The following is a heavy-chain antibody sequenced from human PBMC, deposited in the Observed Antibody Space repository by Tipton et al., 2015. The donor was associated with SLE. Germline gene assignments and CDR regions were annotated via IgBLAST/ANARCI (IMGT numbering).Heavy chain of an antibody. Sequence: TLSLTCTVSGGSISSGSYYWSWIRQPPGKGLEWIGEINHSGSTNYNPSLKSRVTISVDTSKIQFSLKLSSETAADTAVYYCASPGYSSSKGAFDIWGQGTMVTVSS. CDR1: GGSISSGSYY. CDR3: ASPGYSSSKGAFDI. J-gene: IGHJ3*02. V-gene: IGHV4-39*07. D-gene: IGHD6-13*01. CDR2: INHSGST.